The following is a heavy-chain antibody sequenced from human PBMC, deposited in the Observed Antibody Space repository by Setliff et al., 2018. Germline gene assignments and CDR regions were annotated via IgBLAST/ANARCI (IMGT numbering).Heavy chain of an antibody. D-gene: IGHD3-16*02. CDR2: MNPNSGNT. CDR3: ARTMITFGGVIVHAFDI. Sequence: ASVKVSCKASGYTFTSYGISWVRQAPGQGLEWMGWMNPNSGNTGYAQKFQGRVTMTRNTSISTAYMELSSLRSEDTAVYYCARTMITFGGVIVHAFDIWGQGTMVTVSS. J-gene: IGHJ3*02. CDR1: GYTFTSYG. V-gene: IGHV1-8*02.